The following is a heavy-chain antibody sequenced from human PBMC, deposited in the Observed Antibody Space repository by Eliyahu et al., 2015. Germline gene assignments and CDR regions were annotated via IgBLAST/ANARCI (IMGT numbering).Heavy chain of an antibody. CDR3: ARPAAAGTDYYYXMDV. D-gene: IGHD6-13*01. Sequence: GGLVKPGGSLRLSCAASGFXFSDYYXSWIRQAPGKGLEWVSYIXSSGSTIYYADSVXGRFTISRDNAKNSLYLQMNSLRAEDTAVYYCARPAAAGTDYYYXMDVWGQGTTVTVSS. CDR2: IXSSGSTI. J-gene: IGHJ6*02. V-gene: IGHV3-11*01. CDR1: GFXFSDYY.